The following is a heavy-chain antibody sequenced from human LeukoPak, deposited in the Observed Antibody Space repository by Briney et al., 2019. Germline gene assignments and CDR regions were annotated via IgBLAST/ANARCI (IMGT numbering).Heavy chain of an antibody. CDR1: GYSISRGYY. V-gene: IGHV4-38-2*01. J-gene: IGHJ6*03. CDR2: IYHSGST. CDR3: ARAAGAAVRGYYYYYMDV. Sequence: SETLSLTCAVSGYSISRGYYWGWIRQPPGKGLERIGNIYHSGSTYYNPSLKSRVTISVDTSKNQFSLRLSSVTAADTAVYYCARAAGAAVRGYYYYYMDVWGKGTTVTVSS. D-gene: IGHD6-13*01.